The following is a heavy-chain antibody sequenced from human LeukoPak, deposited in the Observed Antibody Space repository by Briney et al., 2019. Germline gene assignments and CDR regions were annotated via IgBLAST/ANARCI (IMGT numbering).Heavy chain of an antibody. D-gene: IGHD6-13*01. CDR1: GYTFTSYG. CDR3: ARIAAAGTPDY. CDR2: MNPNSGNT. V-gene: IGHV1-8*02. J-gene: IGHJ4*02. Sequence: GASVKVSCKASGYTFTSYGISWVRQAPGQGLEWMGWMNPNSGNTGYAQKFQGRVTMTRNTSISTAYMELSSLRSEDTAVYYCARIAAAGTPDYWGQGTLVTVSS.